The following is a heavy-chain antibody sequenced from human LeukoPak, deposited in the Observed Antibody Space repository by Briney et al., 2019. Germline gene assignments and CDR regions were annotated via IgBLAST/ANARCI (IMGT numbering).Heavy chain of an antibody. D-gene: IGHD6-6*01. CDR3: ARVKGSNWFDP. V-gene: IGHV4-59*01. CDR2: IYNSEST. Sequence: PSETLSLTCTVSGVSISIYYWSWVRQPPGEGVEWIGYIYNSESTYYNPSLRRRVTISLDTSKNQFSLRLNSVTAADTAVYYCARVKGSNWFDPWGQGTLVTVSS. CDR1: GVSISIYY. J-gene: IGHJ5*02.